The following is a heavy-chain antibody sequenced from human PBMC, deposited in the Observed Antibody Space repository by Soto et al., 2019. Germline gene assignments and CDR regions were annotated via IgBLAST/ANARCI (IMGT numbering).Heavy chain of an antibody. Sequence: EVQLVESGGGLVKPGGSLRLSCAASGFTFSSYSMNWVRQAPGKGLEWVSSISSSSSYIYYADSVKGRFTISRDNAKNSLSLQMNSLRAEDTAVYYCARDSSSSYYYYYMDVWGKGTTVTVSS. J-gene: IGHJ6*03. CDR3: ARDSSSSYYYYYMDV. D-gene: IGHD6-6*01. V-gene: IGHV3-21*01. CDR1: GFTFSSYS. CDR2: ISSSSSYI.